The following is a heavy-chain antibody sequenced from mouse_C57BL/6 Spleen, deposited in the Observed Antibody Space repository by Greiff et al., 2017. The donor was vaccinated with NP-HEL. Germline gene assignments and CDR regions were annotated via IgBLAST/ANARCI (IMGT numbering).Heavy chain of an antibody. D-gene: IGHD1-1*01. V-gene: IGHV1-69*01. CDR2: IDPSDSYT. CDR3: AICVYYYGSSSYAMDY. Sequence: QVQLQQPGAELVMPGASVKLSCKASGYTFTSYWMHWVKQRPGQGLEWIGEIDPSDSYTNYNQKFKGKSTLTVDKSSSTAYMQLSSLTSEDSAVYYCAICVYYYGSSSYAMDYWGQGTSVTVSS. CDR1: GYTFTSYW. J-gene: IGHJ4*01.